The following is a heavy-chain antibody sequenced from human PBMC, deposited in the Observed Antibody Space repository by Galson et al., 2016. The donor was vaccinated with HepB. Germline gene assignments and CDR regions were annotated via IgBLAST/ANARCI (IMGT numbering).Heavy chain of an antibody. D-gene: IGHD3-22*01. V-gene: IGHV2-5*02. J-gene: IGHJ4*02. CDR1: GFSFTTRGVG. CDR2: IYWDGDN. CDR3: AFSLYDSSAYDY. Sequence: PALVKPTQTLTLTCAFSGFSFTTRGVGVGWIRQPPGKALEWLALIYWDGDNRYSPSLKSRLTIAKDTSKNQVVLKMTNIDPVDTAMYYCAFSLYDSSAYDYWGQGTLVTVSS.